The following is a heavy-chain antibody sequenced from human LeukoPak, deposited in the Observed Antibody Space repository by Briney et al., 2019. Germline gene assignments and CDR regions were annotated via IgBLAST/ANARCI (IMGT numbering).Heavy chain of an antibody. Sequence: EALSLTCTVSGGSISSGGYYWSWVRQAPGKGLEWVSSISSSSYIYYADSVKGRFTISRDNAKNSLYLQMNSLRAEDTAAYYCARGNSMVRGVTQNWGQGTLVTVSS. D-gene: IGHD3-10*01. CDR3: ARGNSMVRGVTQN. CDR1: GGSISSGGYY. J-gene: IGHJ4*02. V-gene: IGHV3-69-1*01. CDR2: ISSSSYI.